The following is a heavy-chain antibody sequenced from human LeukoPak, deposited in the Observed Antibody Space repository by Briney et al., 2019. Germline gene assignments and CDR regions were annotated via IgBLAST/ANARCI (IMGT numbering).Heavy chain of an antibody. CDR1: GGSISSDNYY. CDR3: ARGQVISP. V-gene: IGHV4-61*02. D-gene: IGHD3-10*01. Sequence: PSQTLSLTCTVSGGSISSDNYYWSWIRQPAGKGLEWIGRVYTSGSTNYNPSLKSRLTISVDTSKNQFSLKLSSVTAADTAVYYCARGQVISPWGQGTLVTVSS. J-gene: IGHJ5*02. CDR2: VYTSGST.